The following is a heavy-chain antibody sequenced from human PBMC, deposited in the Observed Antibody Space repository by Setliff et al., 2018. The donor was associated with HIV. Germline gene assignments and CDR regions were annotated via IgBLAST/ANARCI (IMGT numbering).Heavy chain of an antibody. D-gene: IGHD6-6*01. J-gene: IGHJ4*02. CDR1: GFTFRSHW. V-gene: IGHV3-74*01. CDR2: INSDGSFT. Sequence: PGGSLRLSCAGSGFTFRSHWMNWVRQVPGKGLVWVSRINSDGSFTNYADSVKGRFTISRDNAKNTLVLQMNSLRVEDSALYYCARDRVGYRSSSGLDSWGQGTLVTVSS. CDR3: ARDRVGYRSSSGLDS.